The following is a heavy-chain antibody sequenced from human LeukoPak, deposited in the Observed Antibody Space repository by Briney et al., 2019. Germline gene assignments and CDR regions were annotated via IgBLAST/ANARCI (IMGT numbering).Heavy chain of an antibody. CDR1: GFAFSNYA. V-gene: IGHV3-23*01. J-gene: IGHJ4*02. CDR2: ITGGGGDT. CDR3: AKGSSVSRPYYFDY. D-gene: IGHD3-16*01. Sequence: GGSLRLSCAASGFAFSNYAMSWVRQAPGKGLEWFSAITGGGGDTYHAGSVKGRFTISRDNSKNTPYLQMNSLRAEDTATYYCAKGSSVSRPYYFDYWGQGTLLTVSS.